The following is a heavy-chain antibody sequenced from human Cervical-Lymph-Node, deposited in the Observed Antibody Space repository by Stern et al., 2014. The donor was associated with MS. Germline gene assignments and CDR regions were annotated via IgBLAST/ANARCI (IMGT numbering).Heavy chain of an antibody. CDR2: INPNSGGT. V-gene: IGHV1-2*06. CDR3: ATVGTSDY. CDR1: GYSFTGYD. J-gene: IGHJ4*02. Sequence: VQLVESGAEVKKPGASVKVSCKASGYSFTGYDMHWVRQAPGQGLEWMGRINPNSGGTNYEQKFEGRVTMTRETSTNTAYMELSSLRSDDTAVYYCATVGTSDYWGQGTLVTVSS.